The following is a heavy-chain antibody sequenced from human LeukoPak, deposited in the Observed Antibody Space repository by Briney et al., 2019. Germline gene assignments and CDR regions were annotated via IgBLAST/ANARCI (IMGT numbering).Heavy chain of an antibody. CDR2: IYYSGST. CDR3: ARELSGYCSGGSCYPRFDP. V-gene: IGHV4-30-4*01. D-gene: IGHD2-15*01. CDR1: GGSISSGDYY. Sequence: PSQTLSLTCTVSGGSISSGDYYWSWIRQPPGKSLEWIGYIYYSGSTYYNPSLKSRVTISVDTSKNQFSLKLSSVTAADTAVYYCARELSGYCSGGSCYPRFDPWGQGTLVTVSS. J-gene: IGHJ5*02.